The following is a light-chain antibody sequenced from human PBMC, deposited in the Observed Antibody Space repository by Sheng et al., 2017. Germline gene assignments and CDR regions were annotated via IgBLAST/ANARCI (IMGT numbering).Light chain of an antibody. CDR3: QQYDGYSQYS. CDR2: KTS. J-gene: IGKJ2*03. Sequence: DIQVTQSPSTLSASVGDRVTITCRASQSIGDWLAWYQQKPGKVPKLLIYKTSSLESGVPSRFSGTGSGTEFTLSIYSLQPDDSATYYCQQYDGYSQYSFGQGTRLEI. CDR1: QSIGDW. V-gene: IGKV1-5*03.